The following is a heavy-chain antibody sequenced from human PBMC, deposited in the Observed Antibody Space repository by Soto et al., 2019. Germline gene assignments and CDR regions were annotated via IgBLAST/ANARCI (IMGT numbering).Heavy chain of an antibody. Sequence: QVQLVQSGAEVKKPGASVKVSCKASGYTFTSYDINWVRQATGQGLEWMGWMNPNSGNTGYAQKFQGRVTMTRNTSISAAYIALSSLRPEDTALYSSASGRVFFFAAPTAPFDYWAPGTLVTVSS. V-gene: IGHV1-8*01. J-gene: IGHJ4*02. D-gene: IGHD3-3*01. CDR2: MNPNSGNT. CDR1: GYTFTSYD. CDR3: ASGRVFFFAAPTAPFDY.